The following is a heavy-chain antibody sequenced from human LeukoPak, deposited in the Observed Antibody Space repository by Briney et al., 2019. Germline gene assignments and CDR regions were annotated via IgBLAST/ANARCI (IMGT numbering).Heavy chain of an antibody. CDR1: GYSFTSYG. Sequence: GESLKISCKGSGYSFTSYGIGWVRQMPGKGLEWMGIIYPGDSDTRYSPTFQGQVTISVDKSISTAYLQWSSLKASDTAMYYCARPLSSGSPQGLPTSPHLDYWGQGTLVTISS. V-gene: IGHV5-51*01. D-gene: IGHD3-10*01. J-gene: IGHJ4*02. CDR2: IYPGDSDT. CDR3: ARPLSSGSPQGLPTSPHLDY.